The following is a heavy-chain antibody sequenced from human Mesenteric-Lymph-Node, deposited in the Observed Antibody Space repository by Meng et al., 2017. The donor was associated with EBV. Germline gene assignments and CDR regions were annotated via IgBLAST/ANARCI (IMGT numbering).Heavy chain of an antibody. CDR2: LYWDDDK. CDR1: GFSLSTSGVG. D-gene: IGHD6-13*01. CDR3: AHSHVAAAGALFDY. Sequence: QITLKESGPTLVKPTQTLTLTCTFSGFSLSTSGVGVGWIRQPPGKALEWLALLYWDDDKRYSPSLKSRLTITKDTSKNQVVLTMTNMDPVDTATYYCAHSHVAAAGALFDYWGQGTLVPVSS. V-gene: IGHV2-5*02. J-gene: IGHJ4*02.